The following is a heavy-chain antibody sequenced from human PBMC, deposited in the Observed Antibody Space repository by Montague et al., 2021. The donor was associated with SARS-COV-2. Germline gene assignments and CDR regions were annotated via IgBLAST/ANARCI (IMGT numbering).Heavy chain of an antibody. J-gene: IGHJ6*03. CDR2: NEE. Sequence: NEEYYMDSVKGRFTVSRDNARNSLYLQMNSLRVEYTAVYYCLRETLYMDGWGEGSTVAVS. V-gene: IGHV3-7*04. CDR3: LRETLYMDG.